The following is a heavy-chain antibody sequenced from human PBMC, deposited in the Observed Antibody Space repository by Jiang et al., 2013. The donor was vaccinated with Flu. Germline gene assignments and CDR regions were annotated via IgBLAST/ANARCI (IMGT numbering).Heavy chain of an antibody. Sequence: LVKPGGSLRLSCAASGFSFSDYYMSWIRQAPGKGLEWVSYISQDGSIIYYPDSMKGRFTISRDNSKKSLYLQMNSLRAEDTAVYYCARRRDGYNPFYDYWGQGTLVTISS. V-gene: IGHV3-11*04. CDR2: ISQDGSII. CDR3: ARRRDGYNPFYDY. D-gene: IGHD5-24*01. J-gene: IGHJ4*02. CDR1: GFSFSDYY.